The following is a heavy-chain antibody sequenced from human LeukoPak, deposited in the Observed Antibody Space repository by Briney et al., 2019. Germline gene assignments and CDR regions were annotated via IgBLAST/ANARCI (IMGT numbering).Heavy chain of an antibody. D-gene: IGHD2-2*01. Sequence: GESLKISCKGSGYSFTSYWIGWVRQMPGKGLEWMGIIYPGDSDTRYSPSFQGQVTISADKSISTAYLQWSSLKASDTAMYYCATTLGYCSSTSCLDAFDIWGQGTMVTVSS. V-gene: IGHV5-51*01. J-gene: IGHJ3*02. CDR3: ATTLGYCSSTSCLDAFDI. CDR1: GYSFTSYW. CDR2: IYPGDSDT.